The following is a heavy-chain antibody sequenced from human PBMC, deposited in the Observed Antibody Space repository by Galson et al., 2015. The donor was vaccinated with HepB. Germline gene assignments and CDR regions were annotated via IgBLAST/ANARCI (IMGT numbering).Heavy chain of an antibody. CDR2: TYYRSKFYN. J-gene: IGHJ4*02. CDR3: ARVRQLGQGFHF. Sequence: AISGDSVSNNGVAWNWIRQSPSGGLEWLGRTYYRSKFYNDYAESVKSRITINPDTSRNQVSLQLNSVTPEDTAVYYCARVRQLGQGFHFWGQGTLVTVSS. CDR1: GDSVSNNGVA. V-gene: IGHV6-1*01. D-gene: IGHD3-10*01.